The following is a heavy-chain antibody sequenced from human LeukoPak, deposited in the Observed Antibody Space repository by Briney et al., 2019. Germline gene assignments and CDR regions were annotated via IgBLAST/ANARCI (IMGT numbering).Heavy chain of an antibody. Sequence: PSETLSLTCTVSGGSMSNSNYYWGWIRQPPGKGLEWIGSMHYSGNTYYNPSLKSRVTLSVDTSKNQFSVKLSSVTAADTAVYYCARHGGYTMYYFDYWGQGALVTVSS. J-gene: IGHJ4*02. CDR2: MHYSGNT. V-gene: IGHV4-39*01. CDR3: ARHGGYTMYYFDY. D-gene: IGHD5-18*01. CDR1: GGSMSNSNYY.